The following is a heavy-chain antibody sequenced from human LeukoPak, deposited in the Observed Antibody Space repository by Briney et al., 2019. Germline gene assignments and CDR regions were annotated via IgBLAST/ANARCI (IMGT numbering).Heavy chain of an antibody. J-gene: IGHJ5*02. D-gene: IGHD3-22*01. Sequence: ASVKVSCKASGYTFTSYYMHWVRQAPGQGLEWMGIINPSGGSTSYAQKFQGRVTMTRDMSTSTVYMELSSLRSEDTAVYYCARVGVGGYYDSSGWFDPWGQGTLVTVSS. CDR2: INPSGGST. CDR3: ARVGVGGYYDSSGWFDP. V-gene: IGHV1-46*01. CDR1: GYTFTSYY.